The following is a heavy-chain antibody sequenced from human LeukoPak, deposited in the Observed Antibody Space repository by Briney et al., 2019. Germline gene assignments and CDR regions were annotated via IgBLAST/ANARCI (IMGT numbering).Heavy chain of an antibody. CDR3: AKDWGSSSWYDWFDP. CDR1: GFTFNYAW. V-gene: IGHV3-15*04. CDR2: TVSEIDGGTT. Sequence: GGSLRLSCAASGFTFNYAWISWVRQVPGKGLEWVGQTVSEIDGGTTDYAAPVKGRFTISRDDSKSTLYLQMNSLRAEDTAVYYCAKDWGSSSWYDWFDPWGQGTLVTVSS. D-gene: IGHD6-13*01. J-gene: IGHJ5*02.